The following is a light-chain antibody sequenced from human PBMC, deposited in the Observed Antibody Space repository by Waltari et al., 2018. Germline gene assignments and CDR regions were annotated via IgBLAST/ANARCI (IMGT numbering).Light chain of an antibody. CDR1: QSVSSYY. CDR2: AAS. Sequence: EIVLTQSPGTLSLSPGERATLSCRASQSVSSYYLAWYQHKPSQAPRLVIYAASSRAAGIPDRFSGSGSGTDFTLTISGLEPEDFAVYYCQQYGTSPPLTFGGGTKVEIK. CDR3: QQYGTSPPLT. V-gene: IGKV3-20*01. J-gene: IGKJ4*01.